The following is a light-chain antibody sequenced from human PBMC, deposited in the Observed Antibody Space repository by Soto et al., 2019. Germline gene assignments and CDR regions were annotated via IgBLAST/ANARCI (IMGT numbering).Light chain of an antibody. Sequence: DLNRPASVSGTPGQSLTIPCPLTRNDVGGYNYVSWYQQHPGKAPKLMIYDVSNRPSGVSNRFSGSKSGNTASLTISGLQAEDEADYYCSSYTRSATHIFGTVTKVTVL. CDR1: RNDVGGYNY. CDR2: DVS. V-gene: IGLV2-14*01. CDR3: SSYTRSATHI. J-gene: IGLJ1*01.